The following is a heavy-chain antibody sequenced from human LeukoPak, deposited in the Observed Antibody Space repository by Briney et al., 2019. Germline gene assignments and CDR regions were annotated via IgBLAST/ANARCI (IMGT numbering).Heavy chain of an antibody. CDR1: GGSISSSSYY. Sequence: SETLSLTCTVSGGSISSSSYYWGWIRQPPGKGLEWIGSIYYSGSTYYNPSLRSRVTISVDTSKYQFSLKLSSVTAADTAVYYCARVHWIQLWPGHYYCYMDVWGKGTTVTVSS. D-gene: IGHD5-18*01. V-gene: IGHV4-39*01. J-gene: IGHJ6*03. CDR2: IYYSGST. CDR3: ARVHWIQLWPGHYYCYMDV.